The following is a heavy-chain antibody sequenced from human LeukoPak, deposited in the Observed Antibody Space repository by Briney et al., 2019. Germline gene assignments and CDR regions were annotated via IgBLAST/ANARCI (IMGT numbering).Heavy chain of an antibody. CDR2: IKQDGSEK. CDR1: GFTFSSYE. J-gene: IGHJ4*02. V-gene: IGHV3-7*01. CDR3: ARDSGWYYFDY. D-gene: IGHD6-19*01. Sequence: GGSLRLSCAASGFTFSSYEMNWVRQAPGKGLEWVANIKQDGSEKYYVDSVKGRFTISRDNAENSLYLQMNSLRAEDTAVYYCARDSGWYYFDYWGQGTLVTVSS.